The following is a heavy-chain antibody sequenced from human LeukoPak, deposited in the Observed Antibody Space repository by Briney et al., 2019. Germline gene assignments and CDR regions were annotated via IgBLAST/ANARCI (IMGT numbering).Heavy chain of an antibody. D-gene: IGHD3-22*01. CDR2: ISSSSRYI. Sequence: GGSLRLSCAASGFTFSSYSMNWVRQAPGKGLEWVSSISSSSRYIYYADSVKGRFTISRDNAKNSLYLQMNSLRAEDTAVYYCARDLPYYYDSSGYKLERWYFDLWGRGTLVTVSS. CDR1: GFTFSSYS. CDR3: ARDLPYYYDSSGYKLERWYFDL. V-gene: IGHV3-21*01. J-gene: IGHJ2*01.